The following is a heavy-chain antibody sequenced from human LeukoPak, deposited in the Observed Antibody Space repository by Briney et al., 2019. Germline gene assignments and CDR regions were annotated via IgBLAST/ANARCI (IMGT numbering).Heavy chain of an antibody. CDR3: ARDITYYYGSGSYYGNFDY. CDR2: IYYSGST. V-gene: IGHV4-59*01. J-gene: IGHJ4*02. D-gene: IGHD3-10*01. CDR1: GGSISSYY. Sequence: PSETLSLTCTVSGGSISSYYWSWIRQPPGKGLEWIGYIYYSGSTNYNPSLKSRVTISVDTSKNQFSLKLSSVTAADTAVYYCARDITYYYGSGSYYGNFDYWGQGTLVTVSS.